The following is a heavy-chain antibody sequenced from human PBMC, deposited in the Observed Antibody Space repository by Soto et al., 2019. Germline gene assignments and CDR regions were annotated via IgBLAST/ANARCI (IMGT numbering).Heavy chain of an antibody. J-gene: IGHJ4*02. Sequence: QVQLQESGPGLVKPSETLSLTCTVSGGSISSYYWSWIRQPPGKGLEWIGYIYYSGSTNYNPSLKSRVTISVDTSKNQFSLKLSSVTAADTAVYYCARERDGGTVFDYWGQGTLVTVSS. D-gene: IGHD1-1*01. CDR1: GGSISSYY. CDR3: ARERDGGTVFDY. V-gene: IGHV4-59*01. CDR2: IYYSGST.